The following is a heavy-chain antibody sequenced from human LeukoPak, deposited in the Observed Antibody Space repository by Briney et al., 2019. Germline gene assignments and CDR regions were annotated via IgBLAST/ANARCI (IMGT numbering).Heavy chain of an antibody. J-gene: IGHJ4*02. CDR3: ARRGYSDSSGYDY. D-gene: IGHD3-22*01. CDR1: GFTFSSYA. V-gene: IGHV3-30*04. Sequence: PGGSLRLSCAASGFTFSSYAMHWVRQAPGKGLERVAVISYDGSNKYYADSVKGRFTISRDNAKNSLYLQINSLRAEDTAIYYCARRGYSDSSGYDYWGQGTLVTVSS. CDR2: ISYDGSNK.